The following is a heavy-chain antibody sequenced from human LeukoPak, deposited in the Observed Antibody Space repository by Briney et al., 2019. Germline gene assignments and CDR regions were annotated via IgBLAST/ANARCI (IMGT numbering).Heavy chain of an antibody. V-gene: IGHV1-2*02. CDR1: GYTFTGYY. J-gene: IGHJ4*02. Sequence: GASVKVSCKASGYTFTGYYMHWVRQAPGQGLEWMGWINPNSGGTNYAQKFQGRVTMTRDTSISTAYMELSRLRSDDTAVYYCARVDGEGATTQDYWGQGTLVTVSS. D-gene: IGHD1-26*01. CDR3: ARVDGEGATTQDY. CDR2: INPNSGGT.